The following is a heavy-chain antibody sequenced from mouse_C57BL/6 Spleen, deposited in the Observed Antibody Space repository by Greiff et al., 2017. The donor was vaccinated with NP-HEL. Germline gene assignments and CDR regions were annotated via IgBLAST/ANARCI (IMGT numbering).Heavy chain of an antibody. CDR3: ARYSHYDYEDAMDY. Sequence: EVQLVESGGGLVQPGGSLSLSCAASGFTFTDYYMSWVRQPPGRALEWLGVIRNKANGYTTEYSASVKGRFTIPRDNSQSILYLQMNALRAEASATYYCARYSHYDYEDAMDYWGQGTSVTVSS. V-gene: IGHV7-3*01. CDR1: GFTFTDYY. J-gene: IGHJ4*01. D-gene: IGHD2-4*01. CDR2: IRNKANGYTT.